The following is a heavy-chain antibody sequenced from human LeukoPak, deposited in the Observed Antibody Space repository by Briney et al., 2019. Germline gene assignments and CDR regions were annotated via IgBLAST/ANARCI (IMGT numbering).Heavy chain of an antibody. V-gene: IGHV4-59*01. Sequence: PSETLPLTCTVSGGSISSYYWSWIRQPPGKGLEWIAYIYYSGSTNYNPSVKSPVTISVDTSKNQFSLKLSSVTDADTAVYYCARYVWGSYPTFEDYWGQGTLVTVSS. D-gene: IGHD3-16*02. J-gene: IGHJ4*02. CDR2: IYYSGST. CDR3: ARYVWGSYPTFEDY. CDR1: GGSISSYY.